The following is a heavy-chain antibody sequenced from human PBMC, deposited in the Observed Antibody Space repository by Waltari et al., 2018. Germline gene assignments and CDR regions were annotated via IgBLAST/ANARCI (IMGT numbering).Heavy chain of an antibody. J-gene: IGHJ4*02. CDR1: GFTVSSNY. Sequence: EVQLVESGGGLIQPGGSLRLSCAASGFTVSSNYMSGVRKAPGKGLELVSVIYSVGSTYYADSMKGRFTISRDNSKNTLYLQMNSLRAEDTAVYYCASAFFDWLLGFDYWGQGTLVTVSS. V-gene: IGHV3-53*01. D-gene: IGHD3-9*01. CDR2: IYSVGST. CDR3: ASAFFDWLLGFDY.